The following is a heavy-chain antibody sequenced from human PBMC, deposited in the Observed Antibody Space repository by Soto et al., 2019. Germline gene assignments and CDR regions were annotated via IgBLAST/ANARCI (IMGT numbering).Heavy chain of an antibody. J-gene: IGHJ5*02. CDR2: IYYSGST. CDR1: GGSVISGSYY. D-gene: IGHD2-2*02. Sequence: SETLSLTCTVSGGSVISGSYYWSWIRQPPGKGLEWIGYIYYSGSTNYNPSLKSRVTISVDTSKNQFSLKLSSVTAADTAVYYCARNKDIVVVPAAITPPNWFDPWGQGTLVTVSS. V-gene: IGHV4-61*01. CDR3: ARNKDIVVVPAAITPPNWFDP.